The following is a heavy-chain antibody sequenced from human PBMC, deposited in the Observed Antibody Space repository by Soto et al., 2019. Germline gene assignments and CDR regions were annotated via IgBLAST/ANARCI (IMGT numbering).Heavy chain of an antibody. CDR1: GGSISSSSYY. V-gene: IGHV4-39*01. D-gene: IGHD4-17*01. Sequence: SGNLSLTCTGSGGSISSSSYYWGWIRQPPGNGLEWIGSIYYSGSTYYNPSLKSRVTTSVDTSKNQFSLKLSSVTAADTAVYYCVLTTVTAKRSSAGDAFDIWGQGTMVTVSS. CDR3: VLTTVTAKRSSAGDAFDI. CDR2: IYYSGST. J-gene: IGHJ3*02.